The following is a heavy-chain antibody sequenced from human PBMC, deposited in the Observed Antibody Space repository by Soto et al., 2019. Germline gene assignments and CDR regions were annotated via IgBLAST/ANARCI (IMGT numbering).Heavy chain of an antibody. D-gene: IGHD6-13*01. CDR3: ARVWSSSWASGDY. CDR1: GGSISSYY. V-gene: IGHV4-59*01. J-gene: IGHJ4*02. CDR2: IYYSGTT. Sequence: QVQLQESGPGLVKPSETLSLTCTVSGGSISSYYWTWIRQPPGKGLESIGYIYYSGTTNYNPSLKNRVTISVDTSKNQLPLKLSSVTAADTAVYYCARVWSSSWASGDYWGQGTLVTVSS.